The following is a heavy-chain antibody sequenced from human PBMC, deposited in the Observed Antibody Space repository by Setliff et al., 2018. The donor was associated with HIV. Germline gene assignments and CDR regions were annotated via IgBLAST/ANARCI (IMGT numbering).Heavy chain of an antibody. Sequence: ASVKVSRKPSGYSFTNHYMHWVRQAPGQGLEWMGVINPTGGSTRNTQKFQGRVTITTDESTSTAYMELSGLRSEDTAVYYCARDFGGYCSSMSCPGLFDPWGQGTLVTVSS. CDR1: GYSFTNHY. CDR3: ARDFGGYCSSMSCPGLFDP. J-gene: IGHJ5*02. CDR2: INPTGGST. V-gene: IGHV1-46*01. D-gene: IGHD2-2*01.